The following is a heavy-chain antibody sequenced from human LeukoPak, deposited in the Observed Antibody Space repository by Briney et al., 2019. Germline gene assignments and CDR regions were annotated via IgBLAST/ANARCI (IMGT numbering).Heavy chain of an antibody. CDR3: ARDLVGAVATGNWFDP. CDR2: ISSSSSYT. V-gene: IGHV3-21*01. Sequence: GGSLRLSCAASGFTFSSYSMNWVRQAPGKGLEWVSSISSSSSYTYYADSVKGRFTISRDNAKNTLYLQMNSLRAEDTAVYYCARDLVGAVATGNWFDPWGQGSQVTVS. J-gene: IGHJ5*02. CDR1: GFTFSSYS. D-gene: IGHD5-12*01.